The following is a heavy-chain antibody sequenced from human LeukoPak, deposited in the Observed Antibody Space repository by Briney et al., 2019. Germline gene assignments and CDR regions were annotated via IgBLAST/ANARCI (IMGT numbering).Heavy chain of an antibody. CDR3: AKEGTMIVVAHFDY. V-gene: IGHV3-23*01. J-gene: IGHJ4*02. Sequence: GGSLRLSCAASGFTFSSYAMSWVRQAPGKGLEWVSAISGSGGSTYYADSVKGRFTISRGNSKNTLYLQMNGLRAEDTAVYYCAKEGTMIVVAHFDYWGQGTLVTVSS. D-gene: IGHD3-22*01. CDR1: GFTFSSYA. CDR2: ISGSGGST.